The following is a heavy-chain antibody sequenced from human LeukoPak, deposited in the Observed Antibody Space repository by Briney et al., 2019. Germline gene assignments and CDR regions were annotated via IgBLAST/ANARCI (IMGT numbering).Heavy chain of an antibody. V-gene: IGHV4-59*08. Sequence: SETLSLTRTVSAGSSSNYYWSWIRQPPGKGLEWIGYISYSGSTNYNPSLKSRVTISVDTSKNQFSLKLSSVTAADTAVYYCARLGPAAGTSFDYWGQGTLVTVSS. CDR1: AGSSSNYY. CDR2: ISYSGST. D-gene: IGHD6-13*01. J-gene: IGHJ4*02. CDR3: ARLGPAAGTSFDY.